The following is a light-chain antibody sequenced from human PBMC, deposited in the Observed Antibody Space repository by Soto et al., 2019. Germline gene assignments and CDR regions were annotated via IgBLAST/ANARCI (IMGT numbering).Light chain of an antibody. V-gene: IGKV3-20*01. Sequence: EIVLTQSPGTLSLSPGEGASLSCRASQTITNDYLAWYQQRPGQAPRLLIYGASSRATGIPDRFSGSGSGTDFTLTISRLEPEDVAVYYCQLYGRSRRATFGQGTRLEIK. CDR3: QLYGRSRRAT. J-gene: IGKJ5*01. CDR1: QTITNDY. CDR2: GAS.